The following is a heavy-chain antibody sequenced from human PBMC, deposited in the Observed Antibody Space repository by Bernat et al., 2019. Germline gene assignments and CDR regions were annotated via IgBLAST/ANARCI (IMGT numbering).Heavy chain of an antibody. Sequence: QLQLHESGPGLVKPSETLSLTCAVSGGSISSSNYYWGWIRQPPGKGLEWIGNIYYSGTTYYNPTLKSRVTISVDTSKNQFSLTLSSVNAADTAVYYCARLGSSSSGRGFDSWGQGTLVTVSS. J-gene: IGHJ4*02. CDR2: IYYSGTT. V-gene: IGHV4-39*01. D-gene: IGHD3-22*01. CDR3: ARLGSSSSGRGFDS. CDR1: GGSISSSNYY.